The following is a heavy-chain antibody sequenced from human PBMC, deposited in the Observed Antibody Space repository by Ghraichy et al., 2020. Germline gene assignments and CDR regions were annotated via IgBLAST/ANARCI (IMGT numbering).Heavy chain of an antibody. CDR2: IYTGGST. J-gene: IGHJ4*02. D-gene: IGHD6-13*01. Sequence: GGSLRLSCAASGLTVSSNYMTWVRQAPGKGLEWVSIIYTGGSTYYADSVKGRFIISRDNSKNTVYLQMNSLRAGDTAVYYCARDRSSWSDFDCWGQGTLVTVSS. CDR1: GLTVSSNY. CDR3: ARDRSSWSDFDC. V-gene: IGHV3-66*01.